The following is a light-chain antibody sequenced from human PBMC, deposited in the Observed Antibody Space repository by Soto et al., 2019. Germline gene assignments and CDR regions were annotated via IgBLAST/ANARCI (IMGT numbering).Light chain of an antibody. CDR2: DAS. Sequence: EIVLTQSPDTLSLSPGERATLSCRASQSVSSSLAWYQQKPGQAPRLLIYDASNRATGIPARFSGSGSGTDFTLIISSLVPEDFAVYYCQQRSNWPPEVTFGPGTKVDIK. CDR3: QQRSNWPPEVT. J-gene: IGKJ3*01. V-gene: IGKV3-11*01. CDR1: QSVSSS.